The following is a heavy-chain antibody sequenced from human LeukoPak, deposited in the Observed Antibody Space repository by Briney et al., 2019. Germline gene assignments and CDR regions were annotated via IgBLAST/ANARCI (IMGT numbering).Heavy chain of an antibody. D-gene: IGHD5-12*01. Sequence: PSETLSLTCTVSGGSISSSSYYWGWIRQPPGKGLEWIESIYYSEFTDYNPSLKSRVTISIDTSKNQFSLKLSSVTAADTAVYYCARGRNRWLRLTQGFDYWGQGTLVTVSS. V-gene: IGHV4-39*01. CDR3: ARGRNRWLRLTQGFDY. CDR1: GGSISSSSYY. CDR2: IYYSEFT. J-gene: IGHJ4*02.